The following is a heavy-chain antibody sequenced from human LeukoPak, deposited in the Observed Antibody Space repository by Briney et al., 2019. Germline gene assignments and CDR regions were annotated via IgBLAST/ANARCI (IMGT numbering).Heavy chain of an antibody. CDR2: ISSSSSYI. Sequence: GGSLRLSCAASGFTFSSYSMNWVRQAPGKGLEWVSSISSSSSYIYYADSVKGRFTISRDNAKNTLYLQMNSLRAEDTAVYYCAAEGRQLVDYYYYGMDVWGQGTTVTVSS. CDR1: GFTFSSYS. CDR3: AAEGRQLVDYYYYGMDV. J-gene: IGHJ6*02. D-gene: IGHD6-13*01. V-gene: IGHV3-21*04.